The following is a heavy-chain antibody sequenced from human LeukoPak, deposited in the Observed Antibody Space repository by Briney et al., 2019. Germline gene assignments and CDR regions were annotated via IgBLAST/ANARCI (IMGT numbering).Heavy chain of an antibody. CDR2: INHSGST. J-gene: IGHJ4*02. CDR1: GGSFSGYY. CDR3: ARGGDIVVVPAASLFDY. Sequence: SETLSFTCAVYGGSFSGYYWSWIRQPPGKGLEWIGEINHSGSTNYNPSLKSRVTISVDTSKNQFSLKLSSVTAADTAVYYCARGGDIVVVPAASLFDYWGQGTLVTVSS. D-gene: IGHD2-2*01. V-gene: IGHV4-34*01.